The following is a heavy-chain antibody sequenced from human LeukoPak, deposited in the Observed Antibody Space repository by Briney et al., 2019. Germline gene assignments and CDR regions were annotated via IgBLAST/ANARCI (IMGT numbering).Heavy chain of an antibody. CDR3: AKDLGSAITSALVLNV. J-gene: IGHJ6*02. CDR1: GFTFDDYA. V-gene: IGHV3-9*01. D-gene: IGHD2-15*01. Sequence: GGSLRLSCAASGFTFDDYAMHWVRQAPGKGLEWVSGITWNRDNIGYGDSVKGRFTIPRDNVKNALYLQMTSLRPEDTALYYCAKDLGSAITSALVLNVWGQGTTVTVSS. CDR2: ITWNRDNI.